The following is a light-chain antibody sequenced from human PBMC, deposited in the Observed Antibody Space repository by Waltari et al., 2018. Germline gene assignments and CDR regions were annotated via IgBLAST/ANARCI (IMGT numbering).Light chain of an antibody. CDR1: SSDGGGYNY. V-gene: IGLV2-14*03. CDR2: DVN. J-gene: IGLJ3*02. Sequence: QSALTQPASVSGSPGQSITISCTGTSSDGGGYNYVSWYQQHPGKAPKLMIYDVNNRPSGVSNRFSGSKSGNTASLTISGLQAEDEAHYYCSSYTSSSTWVFGGGTTLTVL. CDR3: SSYTSSSTWV.